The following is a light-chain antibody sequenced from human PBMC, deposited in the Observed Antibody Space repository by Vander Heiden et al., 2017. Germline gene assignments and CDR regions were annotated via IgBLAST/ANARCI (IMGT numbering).Light chain of an antibody. Sequence: DIQMTHSPSSLSASVGDRVTITCRASQSISSYLNWYQQKPGKAPKLLIYAASSLQSGVPSRFSDSGSGTDFTLNISSLQPEDFATYYCQQSYSTPYTFGQGTKLEIK. J-gene: IGKJ2*01. V-gene: IGKV1-39*01. CDR3: QQSYSTPYT. CDR1: QSISSY. CDR2: AAS.